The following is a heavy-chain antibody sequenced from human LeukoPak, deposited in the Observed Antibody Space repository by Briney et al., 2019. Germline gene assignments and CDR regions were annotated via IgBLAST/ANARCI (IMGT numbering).Heavy chain of an antibody. CDR3: AKDRWFDP. Sequence: PGGSLRHSCAHSRVTFSSYAMSSVRQAPGKGLEWVSAIRGSGGSTYYADSVKGRFTISRDNSKNTLYLQMSSLRAEDTAVYYCAKDRWFDPWGQGTLVTVS. CDR2: IRGSGGST. J-gene: IGHJ5*02. CDR1: RVTFSSYA. V-gene: IGHV3-23*01.